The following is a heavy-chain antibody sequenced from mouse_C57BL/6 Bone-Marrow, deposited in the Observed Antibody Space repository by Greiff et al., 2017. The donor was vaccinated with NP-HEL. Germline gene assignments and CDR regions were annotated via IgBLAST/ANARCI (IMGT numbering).Heavy chain of an antibody. V-gene: IGHV1-69*01. CDR3: ARSAVVAPMDY. D-gene: IGHD1-1*01. CDR1: GYTFTSYW. J-gene: IGHJ4*01. Sequence: QVQLQQPGAELVMPGASVKLSCKASGYTFTSYWMHWVKQRPGQGLEWIGEIDPSDSYTNYNQKFKGKSTLTVDKSSSTAYMQLSSLTSEDSAVYYWARSAVVAPMDYWGQGTSVTVSS. CDR2: IDPSDSYT.